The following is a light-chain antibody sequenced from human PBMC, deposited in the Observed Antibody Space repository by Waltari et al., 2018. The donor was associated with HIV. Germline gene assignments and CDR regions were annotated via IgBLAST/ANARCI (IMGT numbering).Light chain of an antibody. CDR3: KSKTSSSTPCV. V-gene: IGLV2-14*03. Sequence: QSALTQPASVSGSPGQSITISCTGTSSDVGGYNSVAWYQQHPGKAPKLIISDVSNRPAGVPYRFSGSKSGNTASLTISGLQAEDEADYYCKSKTSSSTPCVFGTGTKVTVL. CDR2: DVS. J-gene: IGLJ1*01. CDR1: SSDVGGYNS.